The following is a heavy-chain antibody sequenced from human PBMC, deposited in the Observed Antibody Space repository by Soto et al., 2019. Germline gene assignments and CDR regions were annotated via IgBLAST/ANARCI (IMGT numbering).Heavy chain of an antibody. V-gene: IGHV3-11*01. J-gene: IGHJ3*02. Sequence: QVQLVESGGGLVKPGGSLRLSCAASGFIFSAYYMTWIRQAPWKGLECVSYISSRGTGIYSPDSVKGLFTISRDNAKNSLYLQMSSLRAEDTAVYYCARAYSDAVDIWGQGTMVTVSS. CDR3: ARAYSDAVDI. CDR1: GFIFSAYY. D-gene: IGHD2-15*01. CDR2: ISSRGTGI.